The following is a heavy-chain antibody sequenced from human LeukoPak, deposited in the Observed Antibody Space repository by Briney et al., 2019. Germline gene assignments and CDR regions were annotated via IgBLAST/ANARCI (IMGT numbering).Heavy chain of an antibody. J-gene: IGHJ6*02. Sequence: ASVKVSCKASGYTFTSYYMHWARQAPGQGLEWMGIINPSGGSTSCAQKFQGRVTMTRDTSTSTVYMELSSLRSEDTAVYYCARVGGYSYGPEYYGMDVWGQGTTVTVSS. D-gene: IGHD5-18*01. CDR1: GYTFTSYY. V-gene: IGHV1-46*01. CDR2: INPSGGST. CDR3: ARVGGYSYGPEYYGMDV.